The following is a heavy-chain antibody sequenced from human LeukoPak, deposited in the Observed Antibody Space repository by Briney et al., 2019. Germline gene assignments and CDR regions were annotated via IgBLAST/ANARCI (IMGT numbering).Heavy chain of an antibody. CDR2: IYYSGST. CDR3: ARARVYCSSTSCSHYFDY. V-gene: IGHV4-39*07. Sequence: SETLSLTCIVSGATISSSSYHWGWIRQPPGKGLEWIGNIYYSGSTYNNPSLKSRVTISVDTSKNQFSLKLSSVTAADTAVYYCARARVYCSSTSCSHYFDYWGQGTLVTVSS. J-gene: IGHJ4*02. CDR1: GATISSSSYH. D-gene: IGHD2-2*01.